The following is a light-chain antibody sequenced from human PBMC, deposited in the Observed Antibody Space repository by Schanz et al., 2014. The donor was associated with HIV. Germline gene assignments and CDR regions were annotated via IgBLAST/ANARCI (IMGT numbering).Light chain of an antibody. V-gene: IGKV3-15*01. CDR2: AAS. J-gene: IGKJ1*01. Sequence: EIVLTQSPGTLSVSPGERATLSCRASQSVSSNLAWYQQKFGQAPRLLIYAASTRATDIPARFSGSGSGTEFTLTISSLQPEDFATYFCQQYQTYPMWTFGQGTKVEIK. CDR1: QSVSSN. CDR3: QQYQTYPMWT.